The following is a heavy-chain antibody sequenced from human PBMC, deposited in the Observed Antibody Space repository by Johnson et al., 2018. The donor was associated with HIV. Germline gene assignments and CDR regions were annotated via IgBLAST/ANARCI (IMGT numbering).Heavy chain of an antibody. CDR1: GFTFSSYV. J-gene: IGHJ3*02. Sequence: VHLVESGGGVVQPGRSLRLSCAASGFTFSSYVMHWVRQASGKGLEWVAVISYDGSNKYYADSVKGRFTISRDNSKNKLYLQMNSLRAEDTAVYYCARDNDSLYALDIWGQGTMVTVSS. D-gene: IGHD3-22*01. V-gene: IGHV3-30-3*01. CDR3: ARDNDSLYALDI. CDR2: ISYDGSNK.